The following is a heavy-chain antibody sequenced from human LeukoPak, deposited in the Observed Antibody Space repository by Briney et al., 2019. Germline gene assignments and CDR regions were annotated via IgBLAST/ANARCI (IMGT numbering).Heavy chain of an antibody. CDR2: ISYDGSNK. D-gene: IGHD6-19*01. J-gene: IGHJ3*02. CDR1: GFTFSSYA. CDR3: ARGDPDSSGWYAAFGI. V-gene: IGHV3-30-3*01. Sequence: TGRSLRLSCAASGFTFSSYAMHWVRQAPGKGLEWVAVISYDGSNKYYADSVKGRFTISRDNSKNTLYLQMSSLRAEDTAVYYCARGDPDSSGWYAAFGIWGQGTMVTVSS.